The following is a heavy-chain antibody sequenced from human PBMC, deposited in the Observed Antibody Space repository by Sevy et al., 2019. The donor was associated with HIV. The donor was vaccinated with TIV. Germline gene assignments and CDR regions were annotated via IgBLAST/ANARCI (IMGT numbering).Heavy chain of an antibody. CDR3: TRWKAAQSIFDY. Sequence: GGSLRLSCTASGFTFGDYCMSWVRQAPGKGLEWVAFLKSDVYGGTVDHAVSVRGRIVISRDESKTMAYLQMNDLKTADTGDYYCTRWKAAQSIFDYWGQGALVTVSS. D-gene: IGHD6-13*01. CDR2: LKSDVYGGTV. V-gene: IGHV3-49*04. CDR1: GFTFGDYC. J-gene: IGHJ4*02.